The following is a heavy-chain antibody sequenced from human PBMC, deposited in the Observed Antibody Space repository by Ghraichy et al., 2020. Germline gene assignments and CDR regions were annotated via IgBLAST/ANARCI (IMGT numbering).Heavy chain of an antibody. V-gene: IGHV4-30-2*01. J-gene: IGHJ3*02. D-gene: IGHD3-22*01. CDR3: ARAHYYDSSGSDAFDI. Sequence: LSLTCAVSGGSISSGGYSWSWIRQPPGKGLEWIGYIYHSGSTYYNPSLKSRVTISVDRSKNQFSLKLSSVTAADTAVYYCARAHYYDSSGSDAFDIWGQGTMVTVSS. CDR2: IYHSGST. CDR1: GGSISSGGYS.